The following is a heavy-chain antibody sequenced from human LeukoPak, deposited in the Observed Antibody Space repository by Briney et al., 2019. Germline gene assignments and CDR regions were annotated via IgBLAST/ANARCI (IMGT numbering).Heavy chain of an antibody. J-gene: IGHJ6*02. D-gene: IGHD2-2*01. CDR3: ARDRVTGPAAPTDYYYGMDV. Sequence: PSETLSLTCTVPGGSISSGGYYWSWIRQHPGKGLEWIGYIYYSGSTYYNPSLKSRVTISVDTSKNQFSLKLSSVTAADTAVYYCARDRVTGPAAPTDYYYGMDVWGQGTTVTVSS. CDR2: IYYSGST. V-gene: IGHV4-31*03. CDR1: GGSISSGGYY.